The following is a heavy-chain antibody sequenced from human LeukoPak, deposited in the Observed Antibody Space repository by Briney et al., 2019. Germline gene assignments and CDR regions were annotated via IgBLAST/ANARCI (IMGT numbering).Heavy chain of an antibody. CDR2: IGTGGNTI. V-gene: IGHV3-48*01. D-gene: IGHD6-19*01. CDR1: VYTFSGCI. J-gene: IGHJ4*02. CDR3: ARDQWLDY. Sequence: GGPLRLLCGASVYTFSGCIVMGAPRARGEARVCVPFIGTGGNTIYYAASVKGRLTVSRDNAKNSLSLQMNSLRAEDTAVYHCARDQWLDYWGQGTLVTVSS.